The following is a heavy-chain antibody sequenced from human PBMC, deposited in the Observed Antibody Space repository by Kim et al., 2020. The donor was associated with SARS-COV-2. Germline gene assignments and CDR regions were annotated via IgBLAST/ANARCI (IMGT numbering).Heavy chain of an antibody. CDR1: GFTFDDYT. V-gene: IGHV3-43*01. CDR2: ISWDGGST. Sequence: GGSLRLSCAASGFTFDDYTMHWVRQAPGKGLEWVSLISWDGGSTYYADSVKGRFTISRDNSKNSLYLQMNSLRTEDTALYYCAKDPRMAVAGTHFQHWGQGTLVTVSS. J-gene: IGHJ1*01. D-gene: IGHD6-19*01. CDR3: AKDPRMAVAGTHFQH.